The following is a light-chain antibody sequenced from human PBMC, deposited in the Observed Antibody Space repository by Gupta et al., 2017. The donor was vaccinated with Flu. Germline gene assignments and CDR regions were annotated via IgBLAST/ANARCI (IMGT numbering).Light chain of an antibody. CDR1: QSVSSY. CDR3: QQRSNGPPVES. Sequence: EIVLTQSPATLSLSPGERATLSCRASQSVSSYLAWYQQKPGQAPRLLIYDASNRATGIPARFSGSGAGTDFTLTISSLEPEDFAVYYCQQRSNGPPVESFGQGTKLEIK. V-gene: IGKV3-11*01. CDR2: DAS. J-gene: IGKJ2*03.